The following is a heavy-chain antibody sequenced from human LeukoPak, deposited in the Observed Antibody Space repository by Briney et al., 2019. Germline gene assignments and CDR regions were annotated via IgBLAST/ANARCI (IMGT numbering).Heavy chain of an antibody. CDR1: GGSISSYY. CDR3: ARDGAGEMATNGAPFDY. CDR2: IYYSGST. J-gene: IGHJ4*02. Sequence: SETLSLTCTVSGGSISSYYWSWIRQPPGKGLEWIGYIYYSGSTNYNPSLKSRVTISVDTSKNQFSLRLSSVTAADTAVYYCARDGAGEMATNGAPFDYWGQGTLVTVSS. V-gene: IGHV4-59*01. D-gene: IGHD5-24*01.